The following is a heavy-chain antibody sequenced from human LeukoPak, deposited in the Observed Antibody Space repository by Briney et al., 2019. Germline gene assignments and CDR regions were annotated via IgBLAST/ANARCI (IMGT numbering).Heavy chain of an antibody. D-gene: IGHD1-14*01. CDR1: GITFSGYS. V-gene: IGHV3-48*04. CDR3: ARSYNDFDY. CDR2: MTTSGNTI. Sequence: GGSLRLSCVVSGITFSGYSMIWVRQAPGKGLEWLSFMTTSGNTIFYADSVKGRFTISRDNANNSLYLQMNSLRAEDTAVYYCARSYNDFDYWGQGTLVTVSS. J-gene: IGHJ4*02.